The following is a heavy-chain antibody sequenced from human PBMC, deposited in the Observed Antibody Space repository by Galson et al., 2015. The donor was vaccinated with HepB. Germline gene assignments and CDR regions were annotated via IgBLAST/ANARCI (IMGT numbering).Heavy chain of an antibody. CDR2: IKQDGSEK. V-gene: IGHV3-7*03. J-gene: IGHJ4*02. CDR1: GFTYNNYW. Sequence: SLRLSCAVPGFTYNNYWMSWVRQAPGRGLEWVANIKQDGSEKYYVDSVEGRFTVSRDNAKKTLYLDMNALSVEDTAVYYCARGWDTDMTSNFDYWGQGALVTVSS. CDR3: ARGWDTDMTSNFDY. D-gene: IGHD5-18*01.